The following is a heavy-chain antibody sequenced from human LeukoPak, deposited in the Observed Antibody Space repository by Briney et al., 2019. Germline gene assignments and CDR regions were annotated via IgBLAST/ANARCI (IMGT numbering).Heavy chain of an antibody. V-gene: IGHV3-21*01. CDR2: ISPDARYI. D-gene: IGHD5-18*01. CDR1: GFTFSRYS. Sequence: GGSLRLSCAASGFTFSRYSMNWVRQAPGKGLEWVSSISPDARYIYYADSLKGRFTVSRDNARNSLYLQMNSLRADDAAVYYCAREPTSMGSDYWGQGTLVTVSS. J-gene: IGHJ4*02. CDR3: AREPTSMGSDY.